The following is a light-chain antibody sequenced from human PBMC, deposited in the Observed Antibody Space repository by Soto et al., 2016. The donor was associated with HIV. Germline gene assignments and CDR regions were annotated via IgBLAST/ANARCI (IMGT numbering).Light chain of an antibody. CDR2: FDG. J-gene: IGLJ3*02. CDR1: NIGSRA. V-gene: IGLV3-21*01. Sequence: SYVLTQPPSVPVAPGKTATFTCGGYNIGSRAVHWYQQKTGQAPVLVVRFDGDRPSAIPERFSVSDSGNAAILTISTVEAGDEADYYCQVWDTDSDWVFGGGTKLTVL. CDR3: QVWDTDSDWV.